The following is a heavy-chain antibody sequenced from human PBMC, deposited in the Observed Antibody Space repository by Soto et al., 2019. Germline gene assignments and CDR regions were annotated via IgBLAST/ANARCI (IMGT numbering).Heavy chain of an antibody. CDR1: GFTFTFYW. D-gene: IGHD1-26*01. CDR3: ARVRRRDWEMLQMVTYFYYGMDV. V-gene: IGHV3-7*01. J-gene: IGHJ6*02. Sequence: EVQLVESGGGLVQPRGSLRLSCAVSGFTFTFYWMAWVRQAPGKGLEWVANINHDGSEKYYVDSVKGRFTISRDDDKNSLYLQMNSLGAEDTAVYYCARVRRRDWEMLQMVTYFYYGMDVWGQGTTVTVSS. CDR2: INHDGSEK.